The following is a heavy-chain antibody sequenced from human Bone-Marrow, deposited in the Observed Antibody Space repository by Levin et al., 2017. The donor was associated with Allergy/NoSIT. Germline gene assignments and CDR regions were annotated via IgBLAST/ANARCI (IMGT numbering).Heavy chain of an antibody. V-gene: IGHV1-2*02. J-gene: IGHJ2*01. CDR2: INPNNGAT. CDR1: GFAFTDYY. D-gene: IGHD4-17*01. Sequence: ALVKVSCKASGFAFTDYYMHWVRQAPGQGLEWLGWINPNNGATKYALKFQDRVTMTRDTSISTAYMEFRRLRSDDTAVFYCARDPAVTRDGYFDLWGRGTLVSVSS. CDR3: ARDPAVTRDGYFDL.